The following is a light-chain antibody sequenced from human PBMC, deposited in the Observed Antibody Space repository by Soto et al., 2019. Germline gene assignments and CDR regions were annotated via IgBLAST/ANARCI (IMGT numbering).Light chain of an antibody. Sequence: QSVLTQPASVSGSPGQSITISCTGASSDVGCYNYVSWYQQHPGKAPKLMIYDVSNRPSGVSNRFSGSKSGNTASLTISGLQAEDEADYYCSSYTSSSTLGGYVFGTGTKVTVL. J-gene: IGLJ1*01. CDR3: SSYTSSSTLGGYV. V-gene: IGLV2-14*01. CDR1: SSDVGCYNY. CDR2: DVS.